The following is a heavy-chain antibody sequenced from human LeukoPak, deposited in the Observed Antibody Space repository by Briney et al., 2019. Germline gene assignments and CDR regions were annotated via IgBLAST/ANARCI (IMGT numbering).Heavy chain of an antibody. D-gene: IGHD2-15*01. V-gene: IGHV3-48*03. J-gene: IGHJ4*02. Sequence: GGSLRLSCAASGFILNDYEMSWVRQAPGKGPEWIAYMSNSGHRIYYADSVKGRFTISRDNAKNSLYLQMNNLRAEDSAVYSCVRGPYCSGGSCYSGHFGLHDYWGQGTLVTVSS. CDR3: VRGPYCSGGSCYSGHFGLHDY. CDR1: GFILNDYE. CDR2: MSNSGHRI.